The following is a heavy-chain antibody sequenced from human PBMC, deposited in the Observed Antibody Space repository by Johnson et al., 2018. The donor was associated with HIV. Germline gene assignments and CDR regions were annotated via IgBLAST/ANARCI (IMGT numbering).Heavy chain of an antibody. CDR2: IKQDGSEK. V-gene: IGHV3-7*05. CDR1: GFTFSSYW. CDR3: ARDSDISLGVAGAFDI. Sequence: EVQLVESGGGVVQPGRSLRLSCEASGFTFSSYWMSWVRQAPGKGLEWVANIKQDGSEKYYVDSVKGRFTISRDNAKNSLYLQMNSLRAEDTAVYYCARDSDISLGVAGAFDIWGQVTMVTVSA. J-gene: IGHJ3*02. D-gene: IGHD3-9*01.